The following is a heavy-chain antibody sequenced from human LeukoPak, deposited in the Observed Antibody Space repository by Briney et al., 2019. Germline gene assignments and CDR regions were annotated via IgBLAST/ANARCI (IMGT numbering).Heavy chain of an antibody. CDR2: IYTGGTT. V-gene: IGHV3-53*01. CDR3: AREGRFQSFDY. J-gene: IGHJ4*02. CDR1: GFSVSSNY. Sequence: GESLKISCAASGFSVSSNYVSWVRQAPGKGLEWVSVIYTGGTTHYAPSVMGRFTISRDDSQNTVHLHMSGLRDEDTALYYCAREGRFQSFDYWGQGTLVAVSS.